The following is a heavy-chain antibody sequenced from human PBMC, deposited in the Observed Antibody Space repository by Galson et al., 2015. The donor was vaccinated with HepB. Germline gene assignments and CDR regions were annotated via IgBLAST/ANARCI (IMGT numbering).Heavy chain of an antibody. CDR1: GFIFSDYY. CDR3: ARVLRLNYDFWTWGY. J-gene: IGHJ4*02. D-gene: IGHD3-3*01. V-gene: IGHV3-11*06. Sequence: SLRLSCAASGFIFSDYYMSWIRQAPGKGLEWVSYISSSSSYTNYADSVKGRFTISRDNAKNSLYLQMNSLRAEDTAVYYCARVLRLNYDFWTWGYWGQGTLVTVSS. CDR2: ISSSSSYT.